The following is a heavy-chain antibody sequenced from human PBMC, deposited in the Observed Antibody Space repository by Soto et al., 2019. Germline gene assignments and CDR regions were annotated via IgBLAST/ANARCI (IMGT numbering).Heavy chain of an antibody. Sequence: ASVKVSCKASGYTFTGYYMHWVRQAPGQGLEWMGWINPNSGGTNYAQKFQGWVTMTRDTSISTAYMELSRLRSDDTAVYYCARSYYYGSGSPPTDYWGQGTLVTVSS. D-gene: IGHD3-10*01. J-gene: IGHJ4*02. CDR3: ARSYYYGSGSPPTDY. CDR2: INPNSGGT. CDR1: GYTFTGYY. V-gene: IGHV1-2*04.